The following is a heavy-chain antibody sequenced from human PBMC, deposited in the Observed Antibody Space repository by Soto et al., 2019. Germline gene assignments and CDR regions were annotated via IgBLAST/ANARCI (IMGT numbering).Heavy chain of an antibody. V-gene: IGHV4-34*01. Sequence: SETLSLTCAVYGGSFSGYYWSWIRQPPGKGLEWIGEINHSGSTNYNPFLKSRVTISVDTSKNQFSLKLSSVTAADTAVYYCARGGYYYGSGSYTAPWGQGTLVTVSS. J-gene: IGHJ5*02. CDR1: GGSFSGYY. CDR2: INHSGST. CDR3: ARGGYYYGSGSYTAP. D-gene: IGHD3-10*01.